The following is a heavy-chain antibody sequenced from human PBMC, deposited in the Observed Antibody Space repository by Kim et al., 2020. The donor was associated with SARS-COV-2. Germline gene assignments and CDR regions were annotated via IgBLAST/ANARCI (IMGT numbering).Heavy chain of an antibody. CDR2: IIPIFGTA. CDR1: GGTFSSYA. Sequence: SVKVSCKASGGTFSSYAISWVRQAPGQGLEWMGGIIPIFGTANYAQKFQGRVTITADESTSTAYMELSSLRSVDTAVYYCARDPNYYDSSGTGFDYWGQGTLVTVSS. CDR3: ARDPNYYDSSGTGFDY. J-gene: IGHJ4*02. D-gene: IGHD3-22*01. V-gene: IGHV1-69*13.